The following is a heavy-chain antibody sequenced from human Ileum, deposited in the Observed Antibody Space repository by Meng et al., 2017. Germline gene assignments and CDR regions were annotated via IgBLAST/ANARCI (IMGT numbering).Heavy chain of an antibody. CDR3: ARHIVGPTPGMEY. D-gene: IGHD1-26*01. CDR2: IYQSGST. V-gene: IGHV4-4*02. CDR1: GDSISSSGW. Sequence: VQLPEAGPGLVKPSGTLSLTCAGSGDSISSSGWWSWVRQPPGKGLEWIGQIYQSGSTNYNPSLKSRVTISIDRSENQLSLKLSSVTAADTAVYYCARHIVGPTPGMEYWGQGTLVTVSS. J-gene: IGHJ4*02.